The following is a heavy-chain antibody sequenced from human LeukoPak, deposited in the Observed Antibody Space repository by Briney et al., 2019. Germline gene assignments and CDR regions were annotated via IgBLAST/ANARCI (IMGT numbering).Heavy chain of an antibody. J-gene: IGHJ3*02. CDR2: INWNGGST. D-gene: IGHD2-2*02. Sequence: GGSLRLSCAASGFTFSSYAMSWVRQAPGKGLEWVSGINWNGGSTGYADSVKGRFTISRDNAKNSLYLQMNSLRAEDTALYYCARRDIVVVPASILGAFDIWGQGTMVTVSS. V-gene: IGHV3-20*04. CDR1: GFTFSSYA. CDR3: ARRDIVVVPASILGAFDI.